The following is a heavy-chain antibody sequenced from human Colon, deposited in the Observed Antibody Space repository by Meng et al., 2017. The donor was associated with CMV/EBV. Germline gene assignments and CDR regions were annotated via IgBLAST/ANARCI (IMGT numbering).Heavy chain of an antibody. V-gene: IGHV1-18*01. Sequence: ASVKVSCKASGYTFTSYGISWVRQAPGQGLEWMGWISAYNGNTNCAQKLQGRVTMTTDTSTSTAYMELRSLRSDDTAVYYCARRSITMVRGVTPSYYFDYWGQGTLVTVSS. CDR3: ARRSITMVRGVTPSYYFDY. J-gene: IGHJ4*02. D-gene: IGHD3-10*01. CDR2: ISAYNGNT. CDR1: GYTFTSYG.